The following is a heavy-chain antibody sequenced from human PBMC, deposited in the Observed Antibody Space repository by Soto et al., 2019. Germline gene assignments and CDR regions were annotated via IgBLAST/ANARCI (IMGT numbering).Heavy chain of an antibody. D-gene: IGHD1-26*01. Sequence: PGESLKISCKGSGYSFTSYWIGWVRQMPGKGLEWMGIIYPGDSDTRYSPSFQGQVTISADKSISTTYLQWSSLKASDTAIDYCARFASGSYFSYYYGMDVWGQGTTVTVSS. CDR1: GYSFTSYW. J-gene: IGHJ6*02. CDR3: ARFASGSYFSYYYGMDV. CDR2: IYPGDSDT. V-gene: IGHV5-51*01.